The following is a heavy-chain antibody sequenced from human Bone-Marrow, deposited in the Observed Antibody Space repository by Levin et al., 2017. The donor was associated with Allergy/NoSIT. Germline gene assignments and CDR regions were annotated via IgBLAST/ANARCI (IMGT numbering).Heavy chain of an antibody. D-gene: IGHD4-23*01. CDR3: AREKGVPVITLDDYYFDL. J-gene: IGHJ2*01. CDR2: ISSDGTDI. CDR1: GFASSDYF. V-gene: IGHV3-11*01. Sequence: PGGSLRLSCAASGFASSDYFMSWIRQAPGKGLEWISYISSDGTDIYYADSVKGRFTISRDNARNSLFLHMSSLRAEDTAVYYCAREKGVPVITLDDYYFDLWGRGTLVTVSS.